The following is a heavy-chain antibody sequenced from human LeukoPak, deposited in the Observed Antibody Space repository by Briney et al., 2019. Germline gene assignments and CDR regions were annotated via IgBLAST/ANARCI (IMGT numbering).Heavy chain of an antibody. CDR3: ARDDIVVVPAASKSYYYYYYGMDV. J-gene: IGHJ6*02. CDR2: INPSGGST. D-gene: IGHD2-2*01. Sequence: ASVNVSCKASGYTFTSYYMHWVRQAPGQGLEWMGIINPSGGSTSYAQKFQGRVTMTRDTSTSTVYMELSSLRSEDTAVYYCARDDIVVVPAASKSYYYYYYGMDVWGQGTTVTVSS. CDR1: GYTFTSYY. V-gene: IGHV1-46*01.